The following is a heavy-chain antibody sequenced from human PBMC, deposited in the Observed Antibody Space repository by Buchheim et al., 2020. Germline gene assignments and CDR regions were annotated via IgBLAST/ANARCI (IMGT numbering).Heavy chain of an antibody. CDR2: VYYTGRA. V-gene: IGHV4-31*03. CDR1: GVSINTGTFY. J-gene: IGHJ4*02. D-gene: IGHD4-17*01. Sequence: QVQLQESGPGLVKPSQTLSLTCTVSGVSINTGTFYWSWIRQHPGKGLEWIGYVYYTGRAYSNPSLHSRVSMSVETSQKQFSLNLASVTAADTAVYYCARDRGAHDFGPIDYWGQGAL. CDR3: ARDRGAHDFGPIDY.